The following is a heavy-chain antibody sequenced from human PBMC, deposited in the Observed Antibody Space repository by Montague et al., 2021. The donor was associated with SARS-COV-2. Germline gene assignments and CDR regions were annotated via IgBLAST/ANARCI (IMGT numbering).Heavy chain of an antibody. Sequence: SETLSLTCTVSGDSISNSNWWTWVRQSPGRGLEWIGENFRSGDXXXNPXXXSRVTMSVDMSRNQFSLSLSNVTAADTAIYYCVRGGTMTVVVFDYWGQGILVTVSS. V-gene: IGHV4-4*02. CDR2: NFRSGDX. J-gene: IGHJ4*02. CDR3: VRGGTMTVVVFDY. CDR1: GDSISNSNW. D-gene: IGHD3-22*01.